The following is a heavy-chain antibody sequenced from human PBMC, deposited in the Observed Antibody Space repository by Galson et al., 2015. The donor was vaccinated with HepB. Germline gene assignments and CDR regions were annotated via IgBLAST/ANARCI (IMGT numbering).Heavy chain of an antibody. J-gene: IGHJ4*01. V-gene: IGHV3-7*03. CDR1: GINFSGYW. Sequence: SLRLSCAASGINFSGYWMRWVRQAPGKGLEWVANIRPDGGQRAYVDSVKGRFTISRDNAKSSLYLQMDSLGVEDTAVYHCVRDRGFGANDYWGHGTLVTVSS. CDR3: VRDRGFGANDY. D-gene: IGHD3-10*01. CDR2: IRPDGGQR.